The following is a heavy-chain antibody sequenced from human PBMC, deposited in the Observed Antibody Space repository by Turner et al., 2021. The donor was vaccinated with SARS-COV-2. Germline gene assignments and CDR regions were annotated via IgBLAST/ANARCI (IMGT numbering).Heavy chain of an antibody. CDR2: VSSSGRT. Sequence: QLKLQESGPGLVAPWETLSLTCSVSGGSVTRSNSYWGWIRQSPEKGLEWIATVSSSGRTYDNPSLRTRVTISLDTPKNHFSLKLTSVTAADSAVYYCATREYSSGHFDYWGQGTLVTVSS. J-gene: IGHJ4*02. V-gene: IGHV4-39*02. D-gene: IGHD5-18*01. CDR3: ATREYSSGHFDY. CDR1: GGSVTRSNSY.